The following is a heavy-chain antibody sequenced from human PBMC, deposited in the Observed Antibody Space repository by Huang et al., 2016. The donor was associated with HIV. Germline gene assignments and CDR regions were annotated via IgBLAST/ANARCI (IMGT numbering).Heavy chain of an antibody. Sequence: QVQLQQWGAELLKPSETLSLTCAVSGGSFSGHYWTWIRQPPGRGLAWIGEIRDSGSTTYNPSLESRVTISGDTSQSQFSLKLNSVTAADTAIYYCARMFKYDSGGYWGNDAFDIWGQGTMVTVSS. J-gene: IGHJ3*02. V-gene: IGHV4-34*02. CDR3: ARMFKYDSGGYWGNDAFDI. CDR1: GGSFSGHY. D-gene: IGHD3-22*01. CDR2: IRDSGST.